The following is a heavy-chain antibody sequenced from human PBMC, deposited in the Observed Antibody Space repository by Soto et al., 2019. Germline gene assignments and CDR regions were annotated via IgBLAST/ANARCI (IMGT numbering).Heavy chain of an antibody. CDR3: AKDPPDY. CDR1: GFTFDDYA. Sequence: TGGSRRLSCAASGFTFDDYAMHWVRQSPGKGLEWVSGISWNSGSIGYADSVKGRFTISRDNAKNSLYLQMNSLRAENTALYYCAKDPPDYWGQGTLVTVSS. V-gene: IGHV3-9*01. CDR2: ISWNSGSI. J-gene: IGHJ4*02.